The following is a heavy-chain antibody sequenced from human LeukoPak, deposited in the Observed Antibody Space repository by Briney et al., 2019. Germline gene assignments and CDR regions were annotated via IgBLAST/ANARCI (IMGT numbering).Heavy chain of an antibody. CDR2: IEPDGSEK. J-gene: IGHJ6*02. CDR3: AQGHYHMDV. CDR1: GFSFGSYA. V-gene: IGHV3-7*01. Sequence: GGSLRLSCAASGFSFGSYAMSWVRQAAGKGLEWVASIEPDGSEKYYADSVKGRFTLSRDNVENSLYLQMNTLRVDDTAVYYCAQGHYHMDVGGHGTTVTVSS.